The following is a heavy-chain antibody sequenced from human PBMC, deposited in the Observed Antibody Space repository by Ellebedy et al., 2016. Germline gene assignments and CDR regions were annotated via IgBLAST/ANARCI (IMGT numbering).Heavy chain of an antibody. CDR1: GGSISSYY. V-gene: IGHV4-4*07. CDR3: ASWVVPATNAFDI. Sequence: SETLSLXXTVSGGSISSYYWSWIRQPAGKGLEWIGRIYTSGSTNYNPSLKSRVTMSVDTSKNQFSLKLSSVTAADTAVYYCASWVVPATNAFDIWGQGTMVTVSS. D-gene: IGHD2-2*01. CDR2: IYTSGST. J-gene: IGHJ3*02.